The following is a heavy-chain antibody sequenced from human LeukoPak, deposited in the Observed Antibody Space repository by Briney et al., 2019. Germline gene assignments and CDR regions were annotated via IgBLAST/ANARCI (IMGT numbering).Heavy chain of an antibody. V-gene: IGHV3-33*07. CDR3: VRELEGGLGDY. J-gene: IGHJ4*02. CDR1: GFTFSSYG. D-gene: IGHD2-15*01. CDR2: IWYDGSNK. Sequence: GGSLRLSCAASGFTFSSYGMYWVRRAPRKGLEWVAVIWYDGSNKYYADSVKGRFTISRDNSKNTLYLQMNSLRAEDTAVYYCVRELEGGLGDYWGQGTLVTVSS.